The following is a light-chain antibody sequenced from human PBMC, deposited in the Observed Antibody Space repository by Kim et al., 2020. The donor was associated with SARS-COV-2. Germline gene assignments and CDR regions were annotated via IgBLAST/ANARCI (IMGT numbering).Light chain of an antibody. CDR3: QQYYTTLLT. V-gene: IGKV1-NL1*01. J-gene: IGKJ4*01. Sequence: GDRVTITCRASQDISNSLAWYQQRPGKAPKLLLYAASILEVGVPSRFSGSGSGTDYTLAISSLQPEDVATYYCQQYYTTLLTFGGGTKVDIK. CDR2: AAS. CDR1: QDISNS.